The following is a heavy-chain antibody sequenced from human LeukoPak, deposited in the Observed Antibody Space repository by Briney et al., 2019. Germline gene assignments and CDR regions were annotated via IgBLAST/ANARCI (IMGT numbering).Heavy chain of an antibody. Sequence: GGSLRLSCAASGFTVSSSYMNWVRQAPGKGLEWVSLIYGGGSTYYADSVKGRFTISRDDSKNTLYLQMNSLRAEDTAVYYCARRGDGGRSFDYWGQGTLVTVSS. CDR3: ARRGDGGRSFDY. CDR1: GFTVSSSY. CDR2: IYGGGST. J-gene: IGHJ4*02. V-gene: IGHV3-53*01. D-gene: IGHD4-23*01.